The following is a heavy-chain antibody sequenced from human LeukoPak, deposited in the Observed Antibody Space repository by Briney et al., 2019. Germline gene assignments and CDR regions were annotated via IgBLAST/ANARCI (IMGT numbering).Heavy chain of an antibody. Sequence: GGSLRLSCAASGFTFSSYEMNWVRQAPGKGLEWVSYISSSGSTIYYADSVKGRFTISRDNAKNSLYLQMNSLRAEDTAVYYCARGGAASYYYYYYGMDVWGQGTTVTVSS. J-gene: IGHJ6*02. CDR2: ISSSGSTI. V-gene: IGHV3-48*03. CDR1: GFTFSSYE. D-gene: IGHD1-26*01. CDR3: ARGGAASYYYYYYGMDV.